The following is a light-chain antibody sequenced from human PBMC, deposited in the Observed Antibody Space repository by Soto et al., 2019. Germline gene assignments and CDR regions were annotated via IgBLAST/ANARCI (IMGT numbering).Light chain of an antibody. CDR1: QSVSGSS. CDR3: QQYKSWPPIT. CDR2: GAS. J-gene: IGKJ5*01. V-gene: IGKV3-20*01. Sequence: EIMLTQSPGTLSLSPGDRATLSCRASQSVSGSSLAWYQQKPGQAPSLLIYGASTRATGVPDRFSGTGSGTEFTLTISSLKSEDYAVYYCQQYKSWPPITFGQGTRLEIK.